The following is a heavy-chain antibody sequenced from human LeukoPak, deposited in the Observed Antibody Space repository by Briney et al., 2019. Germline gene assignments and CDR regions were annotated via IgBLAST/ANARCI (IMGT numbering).Heavy chain of an antibody. D-gene: IGHD1-26*01. V-gene: IGHV1-46*01. CDR2: INPSGAGT. CDR1: GYSFTNYY. Sequence: ASVKVSCKPSGYSFTNYYMHWVRQAPGPGLEWMGIINPSGAGTGYAQKFQGRITMTGDMSTSTVYMELSSLRSEDTAVYYCARDGKWDQLRPFDIWGQGTMVTVSS. J-gene: IGHJ3*02. CDR3: ARDGKWDQLRPFDI.